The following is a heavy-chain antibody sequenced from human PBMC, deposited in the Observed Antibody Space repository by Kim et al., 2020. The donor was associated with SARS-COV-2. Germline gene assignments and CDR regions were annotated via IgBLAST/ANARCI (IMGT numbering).Heavy chain of an antibody. D-gene: IGHD6-13*01. CDR1: GGTFSSYA. V-gene: IGHV1-69*13. CDR3: ARDMKWRSSSWYHNRSGYYYYGMDV. J-gene: IGHJ6*02. Sequence: SVKVSCKASGGTFSSYAISWVRQAPGQGLEWMGGIIPIFGTANYAQKFQGRVTITADESTSTAYMELSSLRSEDTAVYYCARDMKWRSSSWYHNRSGYYYYGMDVWGQGTTVTVSS. CDR2: IIPIFGTA.